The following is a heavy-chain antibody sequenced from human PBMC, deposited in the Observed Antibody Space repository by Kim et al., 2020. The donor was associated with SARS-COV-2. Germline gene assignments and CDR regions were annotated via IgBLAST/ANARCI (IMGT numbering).Heavy chain of an antibody. J-gene: IGHJ3*01. D-gene: IGHD3-3*01. CDR3: VRGTRPSIIGFLSPARDGFDV. Sequence: SETLSLTCAFYGESVRAYYWNWIRQPPGKGLEWIGEVIYTGSSSYNPSLQSRVSISIDTSQNQVSLKVTSVTAADSAMYFCVRGTRPSIIGFLSPARDGFDVWGQGTVVAISS. CDR1: GESVRAYY. CDR2: VIYTGSS. V-gene: IGHV4-34*01.